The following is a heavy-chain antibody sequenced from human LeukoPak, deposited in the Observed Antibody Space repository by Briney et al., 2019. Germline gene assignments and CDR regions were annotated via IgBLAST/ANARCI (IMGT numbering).Heavy chain of an antibody. J-gene: IGHJ6*02. D-gene: IGHD3-9*01. V-gene: IGHV3-21*01. Sequence: GGSLRLSCAASGFTFSRSSMNWVRQAPGKGLEWVSSISSSSSYIYYADSVKGRLTISRDNAKNSLYLQMNSLRAEDTAVYYCARVAHYDILTGYYRYYYYYGMDVWGQGTTVTVSS. CDR1: GFTFSRSS. CDR3: ARVAHYDILTGYYRYYYYYGMDV. CDR2: ISSSSSYI.